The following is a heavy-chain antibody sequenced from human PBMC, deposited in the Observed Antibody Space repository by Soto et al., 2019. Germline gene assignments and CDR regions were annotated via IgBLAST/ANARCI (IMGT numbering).Heavy chain of an antibody. CDR3: ARRITMVRGVITYYFDY. J-gene: IGHJ4*02. V-gene: IGHV4-59*08. D-gene: IGHD3-10*01. CDR1: GGSISSYY. CDR2: IYYSGST. Sequence: SETLSLTCTVSGGSISSYYWSWIRQPPGKGLEWIGYIYYSGSTNYNPSLKSRVTISVDTSKNQFSLKLSSVTAADTAVYYCARRITMVRGVITYYFDYWGQGTLVTVS.